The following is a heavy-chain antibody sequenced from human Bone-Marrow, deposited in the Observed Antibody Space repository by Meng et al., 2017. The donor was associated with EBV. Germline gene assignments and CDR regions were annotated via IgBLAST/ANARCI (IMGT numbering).Heavy chain of an antibody. V-gene: IGHV4-39*07. CDR3: ARDPYDY. CDR2: IYYSGST. J-gene: IGHJ4*02. Sequence: QLELPGSGPGLVKPSETLSLTCTGSGGSISSSSYYWGWIRQPPGKGLEWIGSIYYSGSTYYNPSLKSRVTISVDTSKNQFSLKLSSVTAADTAVYYCARDPYDYWGQGTLVTVSS. CDR1: GGSISSSSYY.